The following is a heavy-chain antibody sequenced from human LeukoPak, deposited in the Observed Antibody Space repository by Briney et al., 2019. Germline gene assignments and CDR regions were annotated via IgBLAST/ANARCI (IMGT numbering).Heavy chain of an antibody. D-gene: IGHD3-10*01. J-gene: IGHJ6*03. V-gene: IGHV1-2*02. Sequence: ASVKVSCKASGYNFTGYYMHWVRQAPGQGLEWMGWINPNSGGTNYAQKFQGRVTMTRDMSISTAYMELSRLRSDDTAVYYCARAFITMVRGVITYMDVWGKGTTVTVSS. CDR2: INPNSGGT. CDR3: ARAFITMVRGVITYMDV. CDR1: GYNFTGYY.